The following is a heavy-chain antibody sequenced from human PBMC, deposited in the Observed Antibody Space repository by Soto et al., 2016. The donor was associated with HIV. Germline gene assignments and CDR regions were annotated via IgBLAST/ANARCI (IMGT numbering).Heavy chain of an antibody. CDR3: ARLSGSQLEGLFDY. CDR1: RITFSSYA. CDR2: ISYDGSNK. J-gene: IGHJ4*02. D-gene: IGHD6-13*01. Sequence: QVQLVESGGGVVQPGRSLRLSCAASRITFSSYAMHWVRQAPGKGLEWVAVISYDGSNKYYADSVKGRFTISRDNSKNTLYLQMNSLRAEDTAVYYCARLSGSQLEGLFDYWGQGTLVTVSS. V-gene: IGHV3-30*04.